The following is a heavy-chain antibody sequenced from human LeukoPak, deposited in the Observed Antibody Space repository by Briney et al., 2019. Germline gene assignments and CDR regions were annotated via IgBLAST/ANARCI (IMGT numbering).Heavy chain of an antibody. Sequence: PSETLSLTCAVYGGSFSGYYWSWIRQPPGKGLEWIGEIIDSGSKNYNPSLKSRVTISVDTSKNQFSLKLTSVTAADTAVYYCARRIFGSSGYYGNFDHWGQGTLVTASS. CDR2: IIDSGSK. V-gene: IGHV4-34*12. CDR1: GGSFSGYY. CDR3: ARRIFGSSGYYGNFDH. J-gene: IGHJ4*02. D-gene: IGHD3-22*01.